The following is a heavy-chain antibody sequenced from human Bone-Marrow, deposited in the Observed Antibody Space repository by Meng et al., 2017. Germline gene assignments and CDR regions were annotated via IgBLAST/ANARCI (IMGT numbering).Heavy chain of an antibody. D-gene: IGHD6-19*01. Sequence: GESLKISCAASGFTFSSYSMNWVRQAPGKGLEWVSSISSSSSYIYYADSVKGRFTISRDNAKNTLYLQMNSLRAEDTAVYYCARPRSSGWVNDALDIWGQGTMVTVSS. CDR1: GFTFSSYS. V-gene: IGHV3-21*01. CDR3: ARPRSSGWVNDALDI. J-gene: IGHJ3*02. CDR2: ISSSSSYI.